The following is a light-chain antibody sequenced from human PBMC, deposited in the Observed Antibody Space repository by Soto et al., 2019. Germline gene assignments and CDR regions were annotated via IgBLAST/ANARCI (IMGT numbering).Light chain of an antibody. V-gene: IGKV1-6*01. CDR1: QGIRDD. J-gene: IGKJ1*01. CDR3: QHYQSHPRP. CDR2: AAS. Sequence: IQVTQSPSALSAYIEDRVAITCRASQGIRDDLGWYQQKPGKAPKLLIYAASSLQSGVPSRFSGSGSGTEFTLTISVLQPDDVATYYCQHYQSHPRPFGQGTK.